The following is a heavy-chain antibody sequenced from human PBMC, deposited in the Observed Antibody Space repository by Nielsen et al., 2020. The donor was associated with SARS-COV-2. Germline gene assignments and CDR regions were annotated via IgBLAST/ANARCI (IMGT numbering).Heavy chain of an antibody. D-gene: IGHD2-2*01. CDR1: GFTFSSYS. V-gene: IGHV3-48*01. J-gene: IGHJ6*02. CDR3: ARGEYCSSTSCFYYYYYGMDV. CDR2: ISSSSSTI. Sequence: ESLKISCAASGFTFSSYSMNWVRQAPGKGLEWVSYISSSSSTIYYADSVKGRFTISRDNAKNSLYLQMNSLRAEDTAVYYCARGEYCSSTSCFYYYYYGMDVWGQGTTVTVSS.